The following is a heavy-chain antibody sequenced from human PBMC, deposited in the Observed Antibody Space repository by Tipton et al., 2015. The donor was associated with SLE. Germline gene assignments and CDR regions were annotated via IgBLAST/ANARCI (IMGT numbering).Heavy chain of an antibody. V-gene: IGHV4-59*11. CDR1: GGSFSGHY. CDR3: AGAWQGYCSGGTCYVLDY. D-gene: IGHD2-15*01. J-gene: IGHJ4*02. Sequence: LRLSCAVYGGSFSGHYWSWIRQPPGKGLEWVGYISYSETTNYNPSLNSRVTISVDTSKNQFSLKLRSVTAADTAVYYCAGAWQGYCSGGTCYVLDYWGQGTLVTVSS. CDR2: ISYSETT.